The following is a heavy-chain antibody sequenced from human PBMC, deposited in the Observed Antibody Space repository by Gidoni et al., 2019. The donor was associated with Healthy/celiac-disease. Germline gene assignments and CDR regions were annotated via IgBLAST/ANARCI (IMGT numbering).Heavy chain of an antibody. J-gene: IGHJ6*02. CDR2: ISGSGGST. D-gene: IGHD3-10*01. CDR1: GFTFSSYA. Sequence: EVQLVESGGGLVQPGGSLRLSCAASGFTFSSYAMSWVRQAPGKGLEWVSAISGSGGSTYYADSVKGRFTISRDNSKNTLYLQMNSLRAEDTAVYYCAKTQPGSYYPSPYYYYGMDVWGQGTTVTVSS. V-gene: IGHV3-23*04. CDR3: AKTQPGSYYPSPYYYYGMDV.